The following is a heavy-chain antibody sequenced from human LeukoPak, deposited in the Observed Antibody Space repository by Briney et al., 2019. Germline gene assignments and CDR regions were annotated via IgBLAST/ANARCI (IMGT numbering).Heavy chain of an antibody. CDR3: ARGGIGSNFDY. CDR2: IYHSGST. Sequence: SETLSLTCAVSGGSISSGGYSWSWIRQPPGKGLEWIGYIYHSGSTYYNPSLQSRVTISVDRSKNQFSLKLSSVTAADTAVYYCARGGIGSNFDYWGQGTLVTVSS. J-gene: IGHJ4*02. V-gene: IGHV4-30-2*01. D-gene: IGHD1-26*01. CDR1: GGSISSGGYS.